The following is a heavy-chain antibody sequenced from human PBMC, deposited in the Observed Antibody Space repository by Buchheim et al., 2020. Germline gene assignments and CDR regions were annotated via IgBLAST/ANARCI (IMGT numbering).Heavy chain of an antibody. CDR3: ASPSKWRNS. D-gene: IGHD5-12*01. J-gene: IGHJ5*02. V-gene: IGHV3-30-3*01. Sequence: QVQLVESGGGVVQPGRSLRLSCAASGFTFSSYAMHWVRQAPGKGLEWVAVISYDGCNKYYADSVKGRFTISRVYTKNTLYLRMNSLRAEDTAVYYCASPSKWRNSWGQGT. CDR1: GFTFSSYA. CDR2: ISYDGCNK.